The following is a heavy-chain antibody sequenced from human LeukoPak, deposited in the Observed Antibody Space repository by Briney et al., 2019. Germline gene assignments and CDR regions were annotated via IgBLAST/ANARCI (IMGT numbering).Heavy chain of an antibody. J-gene: IGHJ3*02. CDR2: INSDGSST. V-gene: IGHV3-74*01. Sequence: GGSLRLSCAASGFTFSSIWMHWVSQAPGKGLEWVSRINSDGSSTSYADFVKGRFTISRDNAKNTLYLQMNSLRAEDTAVYYCGSKYYYDAFDIWGQGTMVTVSS. D-gene: IGHD3-10*01. CDR1: GFTFSSIW. CDR3: GSKYYYDAFDI.